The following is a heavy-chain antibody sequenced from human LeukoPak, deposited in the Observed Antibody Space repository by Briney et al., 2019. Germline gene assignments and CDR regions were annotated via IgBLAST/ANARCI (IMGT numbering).Heavy chain of an antibody. CDR3: TLQALDSGSFQY. J-gene: IGHJ4*02. Sequence: ASVKVSCKVSGYPLSELSMHWVRQAPGKGPEWMGGFDPEDRETIYSPDFQGRVTMTEDSSTDTAFLDLRNLRSEDTAVYCATLQALDSGSFQYWGQGTLVTVSS. CDR2: FDPEDRET. V-gene: IGHV1-24*01. D-gene: IGHD3-10*01. CDR1: GYPLSELS.